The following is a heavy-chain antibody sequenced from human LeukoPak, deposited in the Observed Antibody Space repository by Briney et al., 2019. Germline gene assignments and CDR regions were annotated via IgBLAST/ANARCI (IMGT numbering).Heavy chain of an antibody. Sequence: PSETLSLTCTVSGGSLSSYYWSWIRQPPGQGLEWIGYIYYSGSTTYNPSLKSRVTISVDTSKNQISLKLRSVTAADTAVYYCARDRGRAVFDYWGQGTLVTVSS. V-gene: IGHV4-59*01. CDR1: GGSLSSYY. J-gene: IGHJ4*02. CDR2: IYYSGST. CDR3: ARDRGRAVFDY. D-gene: IGHD6-19*01.